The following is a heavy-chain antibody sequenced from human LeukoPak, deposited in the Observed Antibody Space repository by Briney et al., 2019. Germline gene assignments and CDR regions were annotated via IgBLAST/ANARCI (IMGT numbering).Heavy chain of an antibody. V-gene: IGHV3-74*01. J-gene: IGHJ4*02. CDR1: GFTFSSYW. CDR3: ARVLGSYYDFWSGYHTPDY. D-gene: IGHD3-3*01. CDR2: INTDGSST. Sequence: GGSLRLSCAASGFTFSSYWMHCVPHAPGKGLVWGSRINTDGSSTSYADSVKGRFTISRDNAKNTLYLQMNSLRAEDTAVYYCARVLGSYYDFWSGYHTPDYWGQGTLVTVSS.